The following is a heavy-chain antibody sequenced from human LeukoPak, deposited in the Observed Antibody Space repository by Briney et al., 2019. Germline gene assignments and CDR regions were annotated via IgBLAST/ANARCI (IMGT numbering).Heavy chain of an antibody. Sequence: SETLSLTCAVSGYSISSGYYWGWIRQPPGKGLEWNGSIYHSGSTYYNPSLKSRVTISVDTSKNQFSLKLSSVTAADTAVYYCATQIAAQNYFDYWGQGTLVTVSS. CDR2: IYHSGST. CDR1: GYSISSGYY. D-gene: IGHD6-13*01. J-gene: IGHJ4*02. V-gene: IGHV4-38-2*01. CDR3: ATQIAAQNYFDY.